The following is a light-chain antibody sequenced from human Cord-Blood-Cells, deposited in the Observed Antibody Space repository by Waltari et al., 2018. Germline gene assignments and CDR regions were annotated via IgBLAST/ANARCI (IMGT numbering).Light chain of an antibody. Sequence: DIPMTQSPSSLSASVGDRVTIPCRASQGISNYLAWYQQKPGKVPKLLIYASSTLQSGVPSRFSVSGSGTDFTLTISSLQPEDVATYYCQKYNSALFTFGPGTKVDIK. CDR2: ASS. J-gene: IGKJ3*01. V-gene: IGKV1-27*01. CDR3: QKYNSALFT. CDR1: QGISNY.